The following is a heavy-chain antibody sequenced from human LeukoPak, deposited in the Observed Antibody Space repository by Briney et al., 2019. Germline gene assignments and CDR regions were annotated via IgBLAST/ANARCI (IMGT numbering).Heavy chain of an antibody. J-gene: IGHJ6*02. CDR3: ARGVGWFKSYYYGMDV. Sequence: GASVKVSCKASGGTFSSYAISWVRQAPGQGLEWMGGVIPILGIANYAQKFQGRVTITADESTSIAYMELSSLRSEDTAVYYCARGVGWFKSYYYGMDVWGQGTTVTVSS. CDR2: VIPILGIA. V-gene: IGHV1-69*10. D-gene: IGHD2-15*01. CDR1: GGTFSSYA.